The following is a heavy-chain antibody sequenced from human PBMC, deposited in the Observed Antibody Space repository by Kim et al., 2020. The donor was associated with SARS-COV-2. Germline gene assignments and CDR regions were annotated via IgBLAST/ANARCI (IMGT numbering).Heavy chain of an antibody. CDR3: IRGAFYSTSWWHALD. CDR1: GFTFSGSS. CDR2: ISSKANNYST. V-gene: IGHV3-73*01. D-gene: IGHD2-8*02. J-gene: IGHJ3*02. Sequence: GGSLRLSCAASGFTFSGSSMHWVRQAPGKGLEWVGRISSKANNYSTAYVKSVNARSTITRDNSMNTEYHQMNSLKTEDKSVYYCIRGAFYSTSWWHALD.